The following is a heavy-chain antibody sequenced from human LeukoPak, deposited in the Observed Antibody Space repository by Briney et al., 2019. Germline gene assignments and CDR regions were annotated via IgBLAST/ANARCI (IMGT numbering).Heavy chain of an antibody. J-gene: IGHJ4*02. Sequence: SVRVSCKASGGNFISYAVSWVRQAPGQGLEWMGGIIPMFGTSNYAQKFQGRVTITTDESTTTAYMELSSLSSEDTAVYYCATYTLSQFWSGYYHFDYWGQGTLVSVSS. CDR2: IIPMFGTS. D-gene: IGHD3-3*01. V-gene: IGHV1-69*05. CDR1: GGNFISYA. CDR3: ATYTLSQFWSGYYHFDY.